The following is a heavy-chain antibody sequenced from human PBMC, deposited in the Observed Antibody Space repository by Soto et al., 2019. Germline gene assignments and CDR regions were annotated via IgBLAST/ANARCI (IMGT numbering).Heavy chain of an antibody. J-gene: IGHJ6*03. CDR3: ARRARPDFYYMDV. D-gene: IGHD6-6*01. Sequence: PGGSLRLSCAASGFTLSGYAMDRVRQAPGKGLEYVSGISSNGVGTYYAKSVQGRFTISRDNSKNTVYLQMGSLRPEDMAVYYCARRARPDFYYMDVWGKGTTVTVSS. V-gene: IGHV3-64*01. CDR1: GFTLSGYA. CDR2: ISSNGVGT.